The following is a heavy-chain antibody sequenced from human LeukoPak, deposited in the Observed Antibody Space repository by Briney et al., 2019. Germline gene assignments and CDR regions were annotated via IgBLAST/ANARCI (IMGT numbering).Heavy chain of an antibody. Sequence: GGSLRLPCAASGFTFSSYGMHWVRQAPGKGLEWVAVIWYDGSNKYYVDSVKGRFTISRDNSKNTLYLQMNSLRAEDTAVYYCARGVTSYYKDPFGDWGQGTLVIVSS. CDR1: GFTFSSYG. D-gene: IGHD1-26*01. CDR3: ARGVTSYYKDPFGD. J-gene: IGHJ4*02. V-gene: IGHV3-33*01. CDR2: IWYDGSNK.